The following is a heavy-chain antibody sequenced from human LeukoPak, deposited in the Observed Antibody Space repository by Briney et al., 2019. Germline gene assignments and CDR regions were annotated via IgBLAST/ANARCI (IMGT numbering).Heavy chain of an antibody. CDR3: ARDCSGDSCYGWFDP. D-gene: IGHD2-15*01. Sequence: GASVKVSCKASEGTFSSYAISWVRQAPGQGLEWMGRIIPILGIANYAQKFQGRVTITADKSTSTAYMELSSLRSEDTAVYYCARDCSGDSCYGWFDPWGQGTLVTVSS. CDR2: IIPILGIA. CDR1: EGTFSSYA. V-gene: IGHV1-69*04. J-gene: IGHJ5*02.